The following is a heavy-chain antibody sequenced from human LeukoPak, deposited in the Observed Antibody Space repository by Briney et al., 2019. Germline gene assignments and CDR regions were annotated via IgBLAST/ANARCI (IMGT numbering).Heavy chain of an antibody. CDR2: ISYDGSNK. J-gene: IGHJ4*02. V-gene: IGHV3-30*03. CDR1: GFTFSSYG. D-gene: IGHD3-3*01. CDR3: ARDSDYDFWSGYTD. Sequence: AGGSLRLSCAASGFTFSSYGMHWVRQAPGKGLEWVAVISYDGSNKYYADSVKGRFTISRDNSKNTLYLQMNSLRAEDTAVYYCARDSDYDFWSGYTDWGQGTLVTVSS.